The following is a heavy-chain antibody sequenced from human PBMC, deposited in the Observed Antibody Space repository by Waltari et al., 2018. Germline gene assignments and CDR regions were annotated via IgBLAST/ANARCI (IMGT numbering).Heavy chain of an antibody. V-gene: IGHV4-39*07. D-gene: IGHD1-1*01. J-gene: IGHJ6*03. CDR1: GGSISSSNYF. Sequence: QVQLQESGPGLVRPSETLSLNCTVSGGSISSSNYFWAWVRQPPGKGLEWIGSSYYSEITYYNPSLKSRVTISGDTSKNQFSLNLSSVTAADSAVYYCARSTGIPTGHYMDVWGKGTTVTISS. CDR3: ARSTGIPTGHYMDV. CDR2: SYYSEIT.